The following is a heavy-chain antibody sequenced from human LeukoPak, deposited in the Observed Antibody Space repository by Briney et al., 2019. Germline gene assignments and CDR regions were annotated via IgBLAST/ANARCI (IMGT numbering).Heavy chain of an antibody. CDR2: MNPSSGNT. V-gene: IGHV1-8*01. J-gene: IGHJ4*02. CDR3: ARGTPAVTFGGIIVTSWFYFDY. D-gene: IGHD3-16*02. CDR1: GYTFTSND. Sequence: ASVKVSCKASGYTFTSNDINWVRQAAGQGPEWMGWMNPSSGNTGYAQKFQGRVTFTRDTFLSTAYMELSSLRSEDTAVYFCARGTPAVTFGGIIVTSWFYFDYWGQGTLVTVSS.